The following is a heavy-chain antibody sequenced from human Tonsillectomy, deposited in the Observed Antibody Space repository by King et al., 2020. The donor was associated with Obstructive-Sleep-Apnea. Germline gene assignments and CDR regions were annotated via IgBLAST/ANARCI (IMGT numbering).Heavy chain of an antibody. Sequence: QLVQSGAEVKNPGSSVKGSCKASGGTLSSSAINCVRQAPGQGLEWIGGIIPMYGKVTYAQKFQGRVKITADESRTTAYMELSSLRSEDTAVYFCARDPRRHHVAAGAFDYWGQGTLVTVSS. CDR1: GGTLSSSA. CDR2: IIPMYGKV. J-gene: IGHJ4*02. D-gene: IGHD6-13*01. CDR3: ARDPRRHHVAAGAFDY. V-gene: IGHV1-69*01.